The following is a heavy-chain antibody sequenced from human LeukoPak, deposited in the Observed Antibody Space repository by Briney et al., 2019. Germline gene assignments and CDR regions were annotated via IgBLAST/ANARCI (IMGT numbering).Heavy chain of an antibody. D-gene: IGHD3-22*01. CDR3: ARHVIDTSGYYLDYSDN. V-gene: IGHV4-39*01. CDR2: IYYSGST. J-gene: IGHJ4*02. Sequence: PSETLSLTCTVSGGSISGSGYYWGWTRQPPGKGLEWIGSIYYSGSTYYNPSLKSRVTISVDTSKKQFSLKLSSVSAADTAVYYCARHVIDTSGYYLDYSDNWGQGTLVTVSS. CDR1: GGSISGSGYY.